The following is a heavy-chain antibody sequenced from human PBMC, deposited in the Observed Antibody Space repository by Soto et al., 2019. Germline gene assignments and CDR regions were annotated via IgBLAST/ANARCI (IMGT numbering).Heavy chain of an antibody. CDR1: GGTFSSYA. J-gene: IGHJ6*02. V-gene: IGHV1-69*12. Sequence: QVQLVQSGAEVKKPGSSVKVSCKASGGTFSSYAINWVRQAPGQGFEWMGGIIPIFGTADYAQKFQGRVTITADESTSTAYMELSSLRSEDTAVYYCARAVAGGVYYYYGMDVWGQGTTVTVSS. CDR2: IIPIFGTA. CDR3: ARAVAGGVYYYYGMDV. D-gene: IGHD6-19*01.